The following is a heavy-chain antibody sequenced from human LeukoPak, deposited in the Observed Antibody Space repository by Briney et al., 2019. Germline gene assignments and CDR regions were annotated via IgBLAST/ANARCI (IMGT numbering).Heavy chain of an antibody. D-gene: IGHD2-8*02. CDR2: MFYTGSG. CDR1: GGSMSNYY. CDR3: ARLGFCTGDNCLDDY. J-gene: IGHJ4*02. V-gene: IGHV4-59*08. Sequence: SETLSLTCTVSGGSMSNYYWNWIRQPPGKGLEWIGYMFYTGSGKYNPSLKSRATISIDTSKNQFSLKLTSVTAADTAMYYCARLGFCTGDNCLDDYWGQGTLVTVSS.